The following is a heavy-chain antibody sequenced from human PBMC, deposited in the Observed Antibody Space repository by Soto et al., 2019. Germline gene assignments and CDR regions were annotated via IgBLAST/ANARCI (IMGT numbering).Heavy chain of an antibody. Sequence: QVHLVQSGAEVKKPGASVKVSCKASGYIFSNYGISWVRQAPGQGLEWMGWISTYNANTYYAQKFQGGDTMTTDTSTSTAYMELRSLRSDDTAVFYCARERDGSSWSSAESLQYWGQGTLVTVSS. J-gene: IGHJ1*01. CDR3: ARERDGSSWSSAESLQY. V-gene: IGHV1-18*01. CDR1: GYIFSNYG. CDR2: ISTYNANT. D-gene: IGHD6-13*01.